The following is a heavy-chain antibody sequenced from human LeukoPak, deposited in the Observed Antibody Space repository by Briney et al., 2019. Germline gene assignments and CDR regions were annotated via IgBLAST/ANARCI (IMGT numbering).Heavy chain of an antibody. CDR3: ARHGRNGLVY. D-gene: IGHD3/OR15-3a*01. CDR2: INHSGST. J-gene: IGHJ4*02. CDR1: GGSFSGYY. V-gene: IGHV4-34*01. Sequence: SETLSLTCAVYGGSFSGYYWSWIRQPPGKGLEWIGEINHSGSTNYNPSLKSRVTISVDTSKNQFSLKLSSVTAADTAVYYCARHGRNGLVYWGQGTLVTASS.